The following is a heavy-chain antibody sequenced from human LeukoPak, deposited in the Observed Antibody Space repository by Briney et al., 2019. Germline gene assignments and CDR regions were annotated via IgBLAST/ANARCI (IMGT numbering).Heavy chain of an antibody. CDR3: MRHEEEDGYNAKPFDF. D-gene: IGHD5-24*01. CDR2: IFYTGRT. V-gene: IGHV4-39*01. J-gene: IGHJ4*02. Sequence: SSETLSLTCTVSGGSISNSNYYWGWVRQPPGKGLEWIGTIFYTGRTYYTPSLMSRVTISVDTSENQFSLRLSYVTAADTAMYFCMRHEEEDGYNAKPFDFWGQGPQVTVSS. CDR1: GGSISNSNYY.